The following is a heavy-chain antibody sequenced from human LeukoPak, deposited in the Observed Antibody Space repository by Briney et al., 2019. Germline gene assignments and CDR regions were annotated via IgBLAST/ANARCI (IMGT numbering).Heavy chain of an antibody. Sequence: GGSLRLSCAPSGFTVSSNYMSWVRQAPGKGLEWVSVIYSGGYTYYADSVKGRFTISRDNAKNSLYLQMNSLRAEDTAVYYCARVGGRAAAGTVGWFDPWGQGTLVTVSS. CDR3: ARVGGRAAAGTVGWFDP. V-gene: IGHV3-53*01. CDR2: IYSGGYT. D-gene: IGHD6-13*01. CDR1: GFTVSSNY. J-gene: IGHJ5*02.